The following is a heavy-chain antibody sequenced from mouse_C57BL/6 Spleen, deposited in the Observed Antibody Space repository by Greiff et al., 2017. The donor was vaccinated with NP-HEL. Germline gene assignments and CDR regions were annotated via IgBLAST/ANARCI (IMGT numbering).Heavy chain of an antibody. D-gene: IGHD1-1*01. CDR2: IYPGDGDT. CDR3: ARSATVVEGFAY. CDR1: GYAFSSSW. J-gene: IGHJ3*01. Sequence: VQLLESGPELVKPGASVKISCKASGYAFSSSWMNWVKQRPGKGLEWIGRIYPGDGDTNYNGKFKGKATLTADKSSSTAYMQLSSLTSEDSAVYFCARSATVVEGFAYWGQGTLVTVSA. V-gene: IGHV1-82*01.